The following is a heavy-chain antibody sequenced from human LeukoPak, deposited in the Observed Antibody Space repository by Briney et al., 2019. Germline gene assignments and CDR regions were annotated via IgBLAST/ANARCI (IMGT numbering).Heavy chain of an antibody. CDR3: AKDRGAYCSSTSCYVGY. CDR1: GFTFSSYA. V-gene: IGHV3-23*01. J-gene: IGHJ4*02. CDR2: ISGSGGST. Sequence: GGSLRLSCAASGFTFSSYAVSWVRQAPGKGLEWVSAISGSGGSTYYADSVKGRFTISRDNSKNTLYLQMNSLRAEDTAVYYCAKDRGAYCSSTSCYVGYWGQGTLVTVSS. D-gene: IGHD2-2*01.